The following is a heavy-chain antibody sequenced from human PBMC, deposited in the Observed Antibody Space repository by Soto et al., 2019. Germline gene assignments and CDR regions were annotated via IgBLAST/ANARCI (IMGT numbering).Heavy chain of an antibody. Sequence: PGGSLRLSCAASGFTFSSYAMSWVRQAPGKGLEWVSAISGSGGSTYYADSVKGRFTISRDNSKNTLYLQMNSLRAEDTAVYYCAKDLTGYSGYEVPYYYYGMDVWGQGTTVTVSS. D-gene: IGHD5-12*01. CDR3: AKDLTGYSGYEVPYYYYGMDV. V-gene: IGHV3-23*01. CDR2: ISGSGGST. CDR1: GFTFSSYA. J-gene: IGHJ6*02.